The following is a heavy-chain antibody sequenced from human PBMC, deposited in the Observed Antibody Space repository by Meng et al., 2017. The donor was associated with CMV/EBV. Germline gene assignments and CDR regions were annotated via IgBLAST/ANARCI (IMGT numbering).Heavy chain of an antibody. CDR1: GFTFSSYS. V-gene: IGHV3-30*02. J-gene: IGHJ5*02. CDR2: IRYDGSNK. CDR3: ASDPRVYGGWFDP. Sequence: GGSLRLSCAASGFTFSSYSMNWVRQAPGKGLEWVAFIRYDGSNKYYADSVKGRFTISRDNSKNTLYLQMNSLRAEDTAVYYCASDPRVYGGWFDPWGQGTLVTVSS. D-gene: IGHD6-13*01.